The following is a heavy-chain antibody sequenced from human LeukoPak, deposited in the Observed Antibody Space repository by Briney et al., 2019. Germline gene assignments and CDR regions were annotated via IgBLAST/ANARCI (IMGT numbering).Heavy chain of an antibody. V-gene: IGHV3-33*01. CDR1: GFTFSTYG. CDR3: ARDRGSGDSFDL. D-gene: IGHD6-19*01. CDR2: IWFDGSNQ. J-gene: IGHJ3*01. Sequence: PGKCLRLSCAASGFTFSTYGMHWVRQAPGKGLEWVAVIWFDGSNQYYVDSVRGRFSISRDNSKNTLYLQMNTLRAEDTGVYYCARDRGSGDSFDLWGQGAMVTVSS.